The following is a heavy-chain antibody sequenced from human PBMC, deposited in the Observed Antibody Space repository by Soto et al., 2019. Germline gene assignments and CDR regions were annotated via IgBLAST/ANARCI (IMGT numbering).Heavy chain of an antibody. CDR2: INSDGSST. Sequence: PGGSLRLSCAASGFTFSNYWMHWVRQAPGKGLVWVSRINSDGSSTTYADSVKGRFTISRDNAKNTLYLQMNSLRAEDTAVYYCAEDGAAGPLPEYYFDSWGQGTLVTVSS. CDR3: AEDGAAGPLPEYYFDS. CDR1: GFTFSNYW. V-gene: IGHV3-74*01. J-gene: IGHJ4*02. D-gene: IGHD6-13*01.